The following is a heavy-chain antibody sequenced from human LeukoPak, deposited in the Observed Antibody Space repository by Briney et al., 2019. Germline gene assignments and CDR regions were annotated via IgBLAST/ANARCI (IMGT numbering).Heavy chain of an antibody. CDR2: ISAYNGNT. J-gene: IGHJ6*03. CDR3: ARRYCSGGSCYYQRYYMDV. D-gene: IGHD2-15*01. Sequence: ASVKVSCKASGYTFISYNINWLRQATGQGLEWMGWISAYNGNTNYAQKLQGRVTMTTDTSTSTAYMELRSLRSDDTAVYYCARRYCSGGSCYYQRYYMDVWGKGTTVTISS. V-gene: IGHV1-18*01. CDR1: GYTFISYN.